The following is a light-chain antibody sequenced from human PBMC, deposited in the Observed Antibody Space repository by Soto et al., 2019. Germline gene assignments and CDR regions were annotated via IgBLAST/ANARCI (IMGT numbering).Light chain of an antibody. V-gene: IGKV1-9*01. Sequence: IQLTQSPSSLSASVGDRVSITCRASQGISRYLAWYQQKPGKAPKLLIYGASTLQSGVPSRFSGSGSGTHFPLSIASLQPEDFATYYCQQLNSYPVTFGGGTKVEIK. CDR1: QGISRY. CDR3: QQLNSYPVT. J-gene: IGKJ4*02. CDR2: GAS.